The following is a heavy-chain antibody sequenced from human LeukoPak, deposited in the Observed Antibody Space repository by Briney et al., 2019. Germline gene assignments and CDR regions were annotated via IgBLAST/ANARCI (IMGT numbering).Heavy chain of an antibody. V-gene: IGHV1-69*04. CDR3: ARQRAAGKGKMWFDP. CDR2: IIPILGIA. Sequence: TSVPVSCKSSGYTFTSYGISWVRQPPGQGLEWMGRIIPILGIANYAQKCQGKVTITADKSTSTDHMELSSLRSEDTAVYHCARQRAAGKGKMWFDPWGQGTLVAV. J-gene: IGHJ5*02. CDR1: GYTFTSYG. D-gene: IGHD6-13*01.